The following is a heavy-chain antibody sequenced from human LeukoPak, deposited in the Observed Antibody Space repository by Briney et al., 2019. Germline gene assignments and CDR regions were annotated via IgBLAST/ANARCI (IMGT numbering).Heavy chain of an antibody. D-gene: IGHD5-18*01. CDR3: VRFSYSYGYYYYYYYGMDV. CDR1: GGSVSSGSYY. J-gene: IGHJ6*02. V-gene: IGHV4-61*01. Sequence: SETLSLTCTVSGGSVSSGSYYWSWIRQPPGKGLEWIGYIYYSGSTNYNPSLKSRVTISVDTSKNQFSLKLSSVTAADTAEYYCVRFSYSYGYYYYYYYGMDVWGQGTTVTVSS. CDR2: IYYSGST.